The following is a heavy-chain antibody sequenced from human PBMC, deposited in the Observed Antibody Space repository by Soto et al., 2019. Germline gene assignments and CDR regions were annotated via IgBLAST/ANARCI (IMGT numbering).Heavy chain of an antibody. Sequence: ASVKVSCKAFGFIFNNYAISWVRQAPGQGLEWMGWMNPNSGNTGYAQKFQGRVTMTRNTSISTAYMELSSLRSEDTAVYYCARGQYYGSGSRDAFDIWGQGTMVTVSS. V-gene: IGHV1-8*02. J-gene: IGHJ3*02. D-gene: IGHD3-10*01. CDR2: MNPNSGNT. CDR1: GFIFNNYA. CDR3: ARGQYYGSGSRDAFDI.